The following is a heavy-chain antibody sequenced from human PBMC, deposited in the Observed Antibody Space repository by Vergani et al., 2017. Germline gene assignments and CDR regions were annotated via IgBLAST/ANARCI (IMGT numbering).Heavy chain of an antibody. CDR1: GYTLTELS. CDR2: FDPEVGET. V-gene: IGHV1-24*01. J-gene: IGHJ3*02. CDR3: ARGQRDYYGDYIAFDI. Sequence: QVQLVQSGAEVKKPGASVKVSCKVSGYTLTELSMHWVRQAPGKGLEWMGGFDPEVGETIYAQKFQGRVTMSEDTSTDTAYMELSSLRSEDTAVYYCARGQRDYYGDYIAFDIWGQGTMVTVSS. D-gene: IGHD4-17*01.